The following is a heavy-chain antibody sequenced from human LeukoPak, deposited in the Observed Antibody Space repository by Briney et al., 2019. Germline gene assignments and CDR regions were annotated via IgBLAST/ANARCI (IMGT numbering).Heavy chain of an antibody. Sequence: SETLSLTCAVYGGSFSGYYWSWIRQPPGKGLEWIGEINHSGSTNYNPSLKSRVTISVDTSKNQFSLKLSSVTAADTAVYYCATLPLEVRDGYNWPQNWFDPWGQGTLVTVSS. V-gene: IGHV4-34*01. J-gene: IGHJ5*02. D-gene: IGHD5-24*01. CDR1: GGSFSGYY. CDR2: INHSGST. CDR3: ATLPLEVRDGYNWPQNWFDP.